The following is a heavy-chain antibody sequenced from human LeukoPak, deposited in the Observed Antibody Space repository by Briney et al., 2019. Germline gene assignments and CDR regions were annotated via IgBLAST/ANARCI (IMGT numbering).Heavy chain of an antibody. Sequence: SETLSLTCIVSGGSISSDYRIWIRQPPGKGLEWIGNVFHTGNTNYSPSLRSRVTISLDTSKNQFSLSLRSVTAADTAVYYCARGNNWNLNFDFWGQGTLVTVSS. J-gene: IGHJ4*02. CDR3: ARGNNWNLNFDF. CDR2: VFHTGNT. D-gene: IGHD1-20*01. V-gene: IGHV4-59*01. CDR1: GGSISSDY.